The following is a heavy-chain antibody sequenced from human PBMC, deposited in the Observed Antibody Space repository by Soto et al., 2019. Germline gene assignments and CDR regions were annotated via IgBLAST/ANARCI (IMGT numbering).Heavy chain of an antibody. Sequence: ASVKVSCKASGGTFSSYAISWVRQAPGQGLEWMGGIIPIFGTANYAQKFQGRVTITADESTSTAYMELSSLRSEDTAVYYCARSGNGVVVVITSYYYYYGMDVWGQGTTVTVSS. D-gene: IGHD3-22*01. J-gene: IGHJ6*02. V-gene: IGHV1-69*13. CDR3: ARSGNGVVVVITSYYYYYGMDV. CDR1: GGTFSSYA. CDR2: IIPIFGTA.